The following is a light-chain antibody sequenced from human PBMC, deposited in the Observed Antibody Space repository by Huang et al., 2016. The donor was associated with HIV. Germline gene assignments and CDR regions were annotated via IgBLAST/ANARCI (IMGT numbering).Light chain of an antibody. J-gene: IGKJ4*01. CDR1: QNINNY. V-gene: IGKV3-11*01. CDR3: QQRSDPLT. Sequence: EIVLTQSPATLSLSPGERATLSCRASQNINNYLVWYQQKPGHSPRLLIYDDSNRGTGIPARCSGSGSGTDFTLTISNLEPEDFAVYYCQQRSDPLTFGGGTKIEIK. CDR2: DDS.